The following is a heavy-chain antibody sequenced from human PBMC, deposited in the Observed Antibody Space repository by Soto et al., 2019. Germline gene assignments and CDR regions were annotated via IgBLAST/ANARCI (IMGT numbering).Heavy chain of an antibody. CDR2: ISCDGSDK. CDR1: VFTFRSYC. V-gene: IGHV3-30*18. Sequence: PGGSLRLSCVGSVFTFRSYCMHLVRQGPGKGLECVSVISCDGSDKDDADSVKGRFTSSRDNSKNTLYLQMNSLRDEYRPVYYCAKDRSSSYRVGDFDSWGKGTMLTVSS. D-gene: IGHD6-13*01. J-gene: IGHJ3*02. CDR3: AKDRSSSYRVGDFDS.